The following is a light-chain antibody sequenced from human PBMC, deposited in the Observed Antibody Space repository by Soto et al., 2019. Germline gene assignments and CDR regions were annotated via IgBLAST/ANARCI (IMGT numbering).Light chain of an antibody. CDR3: MQALQTPYT. J-gene: IGKJ2*01. CDR2: LGS. V-gene: IGKV2-28*01. Sequence: DIVVTQSPLSLPVTPGEPASISCRSSQSLLHSNGYNFLDWYLQKPGQSPQLLIYLGSNRASGVPDRFSGSGSGTDVTLKISRVEAEDVGVYYCMQALQTPYTFGQGTKLEIK. CDR1: QSLLHSNGYNF.